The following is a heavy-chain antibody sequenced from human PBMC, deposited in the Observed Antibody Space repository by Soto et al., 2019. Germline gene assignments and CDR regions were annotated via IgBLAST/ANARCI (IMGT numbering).Heavy chain of an antibody. D-gene: IGHD3-10*01. Sequence: SLRLSCAGSGFTFSNAWMTWVRQAPGKGLEWVGRIKRKSDGGTTYYADSVKGRFTISRDNSKNMLFLQMNSLRAEDTAIYYCAKKVNSGPGSQYFDYWGQGTLVTVSS. CDR1: GFTFSNAW. CDR2: IKRKSDGGTT. V-gene: IGHV3-15*01. J-gene: IGHJ4*02. CDR3: AKKVNSGPGSQYFDY.